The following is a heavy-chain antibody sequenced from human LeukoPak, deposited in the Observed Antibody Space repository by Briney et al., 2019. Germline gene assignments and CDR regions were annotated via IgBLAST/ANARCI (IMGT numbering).Heavy chain of an antibody. V-gene: IGHV4-59*12. CDR1: GGSITSYY. Sequence: KPSETLTLTCTVSGGSITSYYWSWIRQPPGKGLEWIGYIYYSGSTNYNPSLKSRVTISVDTSKNQFSLKLSSVTAADTAVYYCARGRRIYDSRQISGSIDYWGQGTLVTVSS. J-gene: IGHJ4*02. D-gene: IGHD2/OR15-2a*01. CDR2: IYYSGST. CDR3: ARGRRIYDSRQISGSIDY.